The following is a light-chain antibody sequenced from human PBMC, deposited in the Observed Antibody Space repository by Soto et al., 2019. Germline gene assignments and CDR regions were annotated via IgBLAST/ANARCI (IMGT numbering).Light chain of an antibody. V-gene: IGLV2-8*01. CDR1: SSDVGGYNY. J-gene: IGLJ1*01. CDR2: EVN. CDR3: TSYAGGNNV. Sequence: QSALTQPPSASGSPGQSVTISCTGTSSDVGGYNYVSWYQQYPGKVPRLMISEVNKRPSGVPDRFSGSKSGNTASLTVSGLQTEDEADYYCTSYAGGNNVFGTGTKVTVL.